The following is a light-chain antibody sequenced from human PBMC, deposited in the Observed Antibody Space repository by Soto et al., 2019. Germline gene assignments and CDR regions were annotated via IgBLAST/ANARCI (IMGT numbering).Light chain of an antibody. J-gene: IGKJ2*01. CDR3: MQAAYLPYT. CDR2: KVS. Sequence: EAVLTQSPATLPVTLGQPASISCRSSLSLVYSDGNIYFNWFQQRPGHSPRRLMYKVSSRASEVPDRFRGIESGTDFTLKTSRVEAEDVAVYYCMQAAYLPYTFGQGTRLEIK. V-gene: IGKV2-30*01. CDR1: LSLVYSDGNIY.